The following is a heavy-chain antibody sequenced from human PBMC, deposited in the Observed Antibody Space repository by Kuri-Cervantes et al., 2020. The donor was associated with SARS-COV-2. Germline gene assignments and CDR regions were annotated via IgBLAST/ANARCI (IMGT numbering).Heavy chain of an antibody. CDR2: IYHSGST. Sequence: GSLRLSCAVSGCSISSGYYWGWIRQPPGKGLEWIGSIYHSGSTYYNPSLKSRVTISVDTSKNQFSLKLSSVTAADTAVYYCARVIVGAFDYWGQGTLVTVSS. CDR1: GCSISSGYY. J-gene: IGHJ4*02. CDR3: ARVIVGAFDY. D-gene: IGHD3-22*01. V-gene: IGHV4-38-2*01.